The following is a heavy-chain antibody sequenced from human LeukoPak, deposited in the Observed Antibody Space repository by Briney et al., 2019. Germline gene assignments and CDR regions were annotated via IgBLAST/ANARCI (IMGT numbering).Heavy chain of an antibody. CDR1: GASISSGHYY. Sequence: SETLSLTCTVSGASISSGHYYWTWIRQRPGEGLEWIGLISNSGDTYYNPSLKSRVTISIEMSKNRFSLRLTSVTAADTALYYCGRDRVYSGSSATDYWGQGTLVTVSS. D-gene: IGHD1-26*01. CDR3: GRDRVYSGSSATDY. V-gene: IGHV4-31*03. J-gene: IGHJ4*02. CDR2: ISNSGDT.